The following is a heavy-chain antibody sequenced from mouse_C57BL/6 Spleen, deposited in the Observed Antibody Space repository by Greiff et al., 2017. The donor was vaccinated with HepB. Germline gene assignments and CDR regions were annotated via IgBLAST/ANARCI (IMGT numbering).Heavy chain of an antibody. CDR1: GFTLTDYY. Sequence: EVKLMESGGGLVQPGGSLSLSCAASGFTLTDYYMSWVRQPPGKALEWLGFIRNKANGYTTEYSASVKGRFTISRDNSQSILYLQMNALRAEDSATYYCARSTVVATGYFDYWGQGTTLTVSS. D-gene: IGHD1-1*01. V-gene: IGHV7-3*01. CDR3: ARSTVVATGYFDY. CDR2: IRNKANGYTT. J-gene: IGHJ2*01.